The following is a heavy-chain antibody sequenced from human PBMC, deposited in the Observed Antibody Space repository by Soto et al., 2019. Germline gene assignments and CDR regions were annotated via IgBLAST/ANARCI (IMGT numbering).Heavy chain of an antibody. CDR3: AHRAIADYFDY. V-gene: IGHV2-5*05. D-gene: IGHD6-13*01. CDR1: GFSLSTSGVG. Sequence: QITLKESGPTLVKPTQTLTLTCTFSGFSLSTSGVGVGWIRQPPGKALEWLALIYWDDDKRFGPSLKSSLTITKDTSKNQVVLTMTDMDPVDTATYYCAHRAIADYFDYWGQGTLVTVSS. J-gene: IGHJ4*02. CDR2: IYWDDDK.